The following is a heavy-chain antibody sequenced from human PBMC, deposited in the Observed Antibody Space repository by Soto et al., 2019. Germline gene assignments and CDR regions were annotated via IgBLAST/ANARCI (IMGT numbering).Heavy chain of an antibody. CDR3: ASLYYDSSGYSDAFDI. Sequence: GESLKISCKGSGYSFTSYWIGWVRQMPGKGLEWMGIIYPGDSDTRYSPSFQGQVTISADKSISTAYLQWSSLKASDTATYYCASLYYDSSGYSDAFDIWGQGTMVTVSS. CDR1: GYSFTSYW. D-gene: IGHD3-22*01. J-gene: IGHJ3*02. CDR2: IYPGDSDT. V-gene: IGHV5-51*01.